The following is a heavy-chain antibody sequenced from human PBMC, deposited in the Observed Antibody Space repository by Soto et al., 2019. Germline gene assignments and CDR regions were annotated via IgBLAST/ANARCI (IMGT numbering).Heavy chain of an antibody. V-gene: IGHV1-69*01. CDR1: GGTFSSYA. J-gene: IGHJ6*02. CDR2: IIPIFGTP. CDR3: ARSSSRNYYYYGMDV. Sequence: QVQLVQSGAEVKKPGSSVKVSCKASGGTFSSYAISWVRQAPGQGLEWMGGIIPIFGTPNYAQKFQGRVTITVDDSTSTAYMEMSSLRSEDTAVYYCARSSSRNYYYYGMDVLGQGTTVTDSS. D-gene: IGHD6-13*01.